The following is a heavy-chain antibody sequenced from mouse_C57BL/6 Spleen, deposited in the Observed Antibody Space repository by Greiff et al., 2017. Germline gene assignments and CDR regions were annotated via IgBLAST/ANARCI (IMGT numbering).Heavy chain of an antibody. CDR2: IDPSDSYT. D-gene: IGHD2-10*01. J-gene: IGHJ4*01. V-gene: IGHV1-69*01. Sequence: QVQLQQPGAELVMPGASVKLSCKASGYTFTSYLMHWVKQRPGQGLEWIGEIDPSDSYTNYNQKFKGKSTLTVDKSSSTAYMQLSSLTSEDSAVYYCARLLLYYAMDYWGQGTSVTVSS. CDR1: GYTFTSYL. CDR3: ARLLLYYAMDY.